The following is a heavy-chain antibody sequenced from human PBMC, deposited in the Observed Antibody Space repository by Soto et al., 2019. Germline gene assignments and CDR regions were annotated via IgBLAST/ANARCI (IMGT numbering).Heavy chain of an antibody. J-gene: IGHJ3*02. CDR1: GYTFTSYG. CDR2: ISAYNGNT. D-gene: IGHD3-3*01. Sequence: GASVKVSCKASGYTFTSYGISWVRQAPGQGLEWMGWISAYNGNTNYAQKLQGRVTMTTDTSTSTAYMELRSLRSDDTAVYYCARGKVAPEITIFGVVIRPDAFDIWGQGTMVTVSS. V-gene: IGHV1-18*01. CDR3: ARGKVAPEITIFGVVIRPDAFDI.